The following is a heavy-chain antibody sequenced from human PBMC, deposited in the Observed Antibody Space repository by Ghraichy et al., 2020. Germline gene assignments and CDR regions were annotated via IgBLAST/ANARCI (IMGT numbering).Heavy chain of an antibody. CDR2: ISYDGSNK. J-gene: IGHJ3*02. D-gene: IGHD3-9*01. Sequence: LSLTCAASGFTFSSYAMHWVRQAPGKGLEWVAVISYDGSNKYYADSVKGRFTISRHNSKNTLYLQMNSLRAEDTAVYYCARVGPFYYDILTGYYLADAHDAFDIWGQGTMVTVSS. CDR1: GFTFSSYA. CDR3: ARVGPFYYDILTGYYLADAHDAFDI. V-gene: IGHV3-30*04.